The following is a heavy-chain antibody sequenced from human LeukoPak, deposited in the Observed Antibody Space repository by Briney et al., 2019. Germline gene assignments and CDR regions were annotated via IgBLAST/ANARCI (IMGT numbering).Heavy chain of an antibody. D-gene: IGHD3-22*01. CDR2: INPSGGST. Sequence: VASVKVSCKASGYTFTSYYMHWVRQAPGQGLEWMGIINPSGGSTSYAQKFQGRVTMTRDTSTSTVYTELSSLRSEDTAVYYCARGGSGNTMIVVVTDAFDIWGQGTMVTVSS. CDR3: ARGGSGNTMIVVVTDAFDI. V-gene: IGHV1-46*01. CDR1: GYTFTSYY. J-gene: IGHJ3*02.